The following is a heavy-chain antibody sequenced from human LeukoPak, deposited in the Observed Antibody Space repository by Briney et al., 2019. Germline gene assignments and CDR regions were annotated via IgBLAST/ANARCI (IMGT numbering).Heavy chain of an antibody. CDR3: ARRGIWDLQIGNWFDP. Sequence: PSETLSLTCSISGYSITTNSYWWGWIRQSPGKGLRWIGSIYSSGNSYYNPSLKSRATISPDTSKNQYSLRLNSVTAADTAVYFCARRGIWDLQIGNWFDPRGQGILVTVSS. CDR2: IYSSGNS. CDR1: GYSITTNSYW. V-gene: IGHV4-39*01. D-gene: IGHD3-16*01. J-gene: IGHJ5*02.